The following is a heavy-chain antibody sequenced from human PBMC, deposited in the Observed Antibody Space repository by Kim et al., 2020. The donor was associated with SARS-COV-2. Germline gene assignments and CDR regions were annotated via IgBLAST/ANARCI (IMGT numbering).Heavy chain of an antibody. Sequence: GGSLRLSCAASGFTFSSYAMSWVRQAPGKGLEWVSAISGSGGSTYYADSVKGRFTISRDNSKNTLYLQMNSLRAEDTAVYYCAKDGGGALWLAYYYYYMDVWGKGTTVTVSS. D-gene: IGHD3-10*01. CDR1: GFTFSSYA. CDR2: ISGSGGST. CDR3: AKDGGGALWLAYYYYYMDV. V-gene: IGHV3-23*01. J-gene: IGHJ6*03.